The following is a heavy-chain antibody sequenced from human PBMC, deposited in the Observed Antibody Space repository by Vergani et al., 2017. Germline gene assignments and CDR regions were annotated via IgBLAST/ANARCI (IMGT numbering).Heavy chain of an antibody. Sequence: EVQLVESGGGLVKPGGSLRLSCAASGFTFSNAWMSGVRQAPGKGLEWVGRIKSKTDGGTTDYAAPVKGRFTISRDDSKHTLYLQMNSLKTEDTAVYYCTTDLLPYGPGTTDGKDVWGQGTTVTVSS. CDR3: TTDLLPYGPGTTDGKDV. CDR2: IKSKTDGGTT. J-gene: IGHJ6*02. D-gene: IGHD3-10*01. V-gene: IGHV3-15*01. CDR1: GFTFSNAW.